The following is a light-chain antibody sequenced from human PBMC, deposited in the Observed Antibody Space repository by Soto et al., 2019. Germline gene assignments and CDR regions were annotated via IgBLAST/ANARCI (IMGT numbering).Light chain of an antibody. J-gene: IGKJ5*01. V-gene: IGKV3-20*01. CDR2: GAS. Sequence: EIVLTHSPGTLSLSPGEIATLSCRASQSVSSYYLAWYQQKPGRAPRLLIYGASTRAAGIPDRFSGSGSGTDFTLTITRLEPEDSAVYFCQQYTGPPTTFGQGTRLEIK. CDR3: QQYTGPPTT. CDR1: QSVSSYY.